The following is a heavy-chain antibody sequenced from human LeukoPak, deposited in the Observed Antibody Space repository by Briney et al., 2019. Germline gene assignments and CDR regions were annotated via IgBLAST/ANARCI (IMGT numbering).Heavy chain of an antibody. CDR2: IIPILGIA. V-gene: IGHV1-69*02. CDR1: GGTFSSYT. CDR3: AEGNCIVVGGWFAP. D-gene: IGHD2-21*01. J-gene: IGHJ5*02. Sequence: SVKVSCKASGGTFSSYTISWVRQAPGQGLEWMGRIIPILGIANYAQKFQGRVAITADKSTSTAYMELSSLRSEDTAVYYCAEGNCIVVGGWFAPWAREPWSPSPQ.